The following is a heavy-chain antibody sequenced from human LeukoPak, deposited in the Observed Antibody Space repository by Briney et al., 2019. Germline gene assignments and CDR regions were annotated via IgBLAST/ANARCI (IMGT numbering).Heavy chain of an antibody. CDR1: GFAFNTYS. CDR3: AKDRGQYLWFGEFSDY. Sequence: PGGSLRLSCAASGFAFNTYSMNWVRQAPGKGLEGVSCITSTSNNKFYADSLGGRFTIARDNSKNMLYLQMNSLREEDTAVYYCAKDRGQYLWFGEFSDYWGQGTLVTVSS. V-gene: IGHV3-21*01. J-gene: IGHJ4*02. D-gene: IGHD3-10*01. CDR2: ITSTSNNK.